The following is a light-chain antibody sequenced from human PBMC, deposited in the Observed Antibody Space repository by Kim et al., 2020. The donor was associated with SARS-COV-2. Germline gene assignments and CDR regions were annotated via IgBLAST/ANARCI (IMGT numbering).Light chain of an antibody. CDR1: NIASKN. Sequence: SYELTQPLSVSLALGQTASITCGGNNIASKNVHWYQQKPGQAPVLVIYMDRNRPSGSPERFSGSNSGHTATLPISGVQAGDGADYYCQVWDSNTGV. V-gene: IGLV3-9*01. CDR2: MDR. J-gene: IGLJ3*02. CDR3: QVWDSNTGV.